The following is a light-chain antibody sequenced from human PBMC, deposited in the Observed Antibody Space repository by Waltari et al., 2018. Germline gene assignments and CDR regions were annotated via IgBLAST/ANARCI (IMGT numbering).Light chain of an antibody. J-gene: IGKJ4*01. CDR2: KAS. V-gene: IGKV1-5*03. CDR1: QSISSW. CDR3: QQYNSYPGLT. Sequence: DIQMTQSPSTLSASVGDRVTITCRASQSISSWLAWYQQKPGKAPKLLIYKASSLESGCPSRFSGSGSGTEFTLTISSLQPDDFATYYCQQYNSYPGLTFGGGTKVEIK.